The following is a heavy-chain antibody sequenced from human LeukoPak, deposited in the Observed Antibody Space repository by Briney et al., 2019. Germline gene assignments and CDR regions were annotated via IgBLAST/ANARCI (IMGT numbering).Heavy chain of an antibody. CDR2: IYYSGIT. Sequence: SSETLSLTCTFSGGSISSYYWSWIRQPPGKELEWIGYIYYSGITNYNPSLKSRVTISVDTSKNQFSLKLTSVTAADTAVYYCAGCDCNSPFDYWGKATLVTVSS. CDR1: GGSISSYY. D-gene: IGHD4-23*01. CDR3: AGCDCNSPFDY. V-gene: IGHV4-59*01. J-gene: IGHJ4*02.